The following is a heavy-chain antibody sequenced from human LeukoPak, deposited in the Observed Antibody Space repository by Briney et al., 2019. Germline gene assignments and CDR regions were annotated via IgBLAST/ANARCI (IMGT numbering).Heavy chain of an antibody. Sequence: SETLSLTCTVSGGSISSSSYYWSWIRQPAGKGLEWIGRIYTSGSTNYNPSLKSRVTISVDTSKNQFSLELSSVTAADTAVYYCARGVFGESLFDYWGQGTLVTVSS. J-gene: IGHJ4*02. D-gene: IGHD3-10*01. CDR2: IYTSGST. V-gene: IGHV4-61*02. CDR1: GGSISSSSYY. CDR3: ARGVFGESLFDY.